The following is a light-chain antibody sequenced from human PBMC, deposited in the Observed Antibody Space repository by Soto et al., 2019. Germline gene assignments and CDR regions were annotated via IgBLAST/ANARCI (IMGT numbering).Light chain of an antibody. V-gene: IGKV3-20*01. Sequence: EIVLTQSPGTLSLSPGERATLSCSASQSLIINSLAWYQQKPGQSPRLLVYGASTRDTGIPDRFRGSGSGTDFALTISSLEPEDFAMXXXXXXDXSXXTFGQGTKVDIK. CDR2: GAS. J-gene: IGKJ1*01. CDR1: QSLIINS. CDR3: XXXDXSXXT.